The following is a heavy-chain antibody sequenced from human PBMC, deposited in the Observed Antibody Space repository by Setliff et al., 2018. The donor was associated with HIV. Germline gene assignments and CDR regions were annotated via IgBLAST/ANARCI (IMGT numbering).Heavy chain of an antibody. CDR1: GASISSDT. V-gene: IGHV4-34*01. Sequence: SETLSLTCIVSGASISSDTWNWIRQSPGKGLEWIGEIHHGGGTKYNPSLKSRVTVSLDMSKNQFSLKLNSLTAADTGVYYCATFFVSTATTQDYWGQGTLVTVSS. CDR2: IHHGGGT. D-gene: IGHD4-17*01. CDR3: ATFFVSTATTQDY. J-gene: IGHJ4*02.